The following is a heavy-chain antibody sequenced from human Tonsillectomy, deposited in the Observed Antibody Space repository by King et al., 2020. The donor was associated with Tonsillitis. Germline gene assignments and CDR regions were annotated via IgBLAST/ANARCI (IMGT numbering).Heavy chain of an antibody. CDR3: AREDFGDYPY. J-gene: IGHJ4*02. CDR1: GDSINSGPYY. D-gene: IGHD4-17*01. CDR2: ISSSGST. Sequence: VQLQESGTGLVKPSQTLSLTCTVSGDSINSGPYYWNWIRQPAGKGLEWIGRISSSGSTSSNPSLKSRVTISVDTSENQFSLKLSSVTAADTAVYYCAREDFGDYPYWGQGTLVTVSS. V-gene: IGHV4-61*02.